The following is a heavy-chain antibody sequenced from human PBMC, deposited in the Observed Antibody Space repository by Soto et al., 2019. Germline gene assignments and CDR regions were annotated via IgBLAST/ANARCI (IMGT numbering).Heavy chain of an antibody. D-gene: IGHD2-15*01. V-gene: IGHV4-39*01. CDR3: ARPVGYCSCGSCYSRWFYT. CDR1: GGSISSSSYY. CDR2: IYYSGST. Sequence: SETLSLTCTVSGGSISSSSYYWGWIRQPPGKGLEWIGSIYYSGSTYYNPSLKSRVTISVDTSKNQFSLKLSSVTAADTAVYYCARPVGYCSCGSCYSRWFYTRAQRTPVPVSS. J-gene: IGHJ5*02.